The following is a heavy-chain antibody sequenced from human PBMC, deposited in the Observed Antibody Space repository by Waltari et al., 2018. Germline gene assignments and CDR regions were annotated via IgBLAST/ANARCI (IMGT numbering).Heavy chain of an antibody. CDR2: IYHSGST. D-gene: IGHD3-3*01. J-gene: IGHJ5*02. Sequence: QVQLQESGPGLVKPSATLSLTCAVSGSSLSSGYYWGWLRQAPGKGLEWIGSIYHSGSTYYNPSLKSRVTISVDTSKNQFSLKLSSVTAADTAVYYCARRALGYDFWSGYYLSGFDPWGQGTLVTVSS. CDR3: ARRALGYDFWSGYYLSGFDP. CDR1: GSSLSSGYY. V-gene: IGHV4-38-2*01.